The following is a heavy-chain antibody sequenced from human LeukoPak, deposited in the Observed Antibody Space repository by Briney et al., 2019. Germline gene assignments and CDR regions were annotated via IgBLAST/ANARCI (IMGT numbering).Heavy chain of an antibody. D-gene: IGHD2-2*01. CDR3: GRRDQLGNAFDI. CDR2: ISSSSSYI. Sequence: GGSLRLSCAASGFTFSSYSMNWVRQAPGKGLEWVSSISSSSSYIYYADSVKGRFTISRDNAKNSLYLQMNSLRAEDTAVYYCGRRDQLGNAFDIWGQGTMVTVSS. V-gene: IGHV3-21*01. J-gene: IGHJ3*02. CDR1: GFTFSSYS.